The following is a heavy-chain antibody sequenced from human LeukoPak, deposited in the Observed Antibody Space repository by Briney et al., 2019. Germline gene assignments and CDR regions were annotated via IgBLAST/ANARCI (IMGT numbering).Heavy chain of an antibody. CDR1: GGSLNGYY. J-gene: IGHJ5*02. D-gene: IGHD1-26*01. Sequence: MSLETLSLTCAVYGGSLNGYYWSWIRQPPGKGLEWIGEGGNSGGTKFNPSLKSRVTISADTSKNQFSLKLSSVTAADTAVYYCAKNGQSGFSFDPWGQGTLVTVSS. V-gene: IGHV4-34*01. CDR3: AKNGQSGFSFDP. CDR2: GGNSGGT.